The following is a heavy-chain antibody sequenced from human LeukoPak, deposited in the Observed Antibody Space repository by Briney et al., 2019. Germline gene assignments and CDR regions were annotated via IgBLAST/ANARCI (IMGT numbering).Heavy chain of an antibody. CDR3: ARQRRPNIAAVGFDY. CDR1: GYSFTNYW. J-gene: IGHJ4*02. CDR2: IYPGDSDT. V-gene: IGHV5-51*01. Sequence: GVSLKISCKGSGYSFTNYWIGWVRQTPGKGLEWMGIIYPGDSDTRYSPSFQGQVTIPADKSISTAYLQWSSLKAPDTAMYYCARQRRPNIAAVGFDYWGQGTLVTVSS. D-gene: IGHD6-13*01.